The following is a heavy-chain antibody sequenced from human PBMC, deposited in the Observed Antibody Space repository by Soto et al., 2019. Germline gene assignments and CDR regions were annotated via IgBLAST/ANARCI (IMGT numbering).Heavy chain of an antibody. J-gene: IGHJ4*02. CDR3: ARDQSGYGFFDY. CDR1: SGSISSYY. CDR2: IYTSGST. D-gene: IGHD5-18*01. Sequence: SETLSLTCSVSSGSISSYYWSWIRQPAGKGLEWIGRIYTSGSTNYNPSLKSRVTMSLDTSKNQFSLKLSSVTAADTAVYYCARDQSGYGFFDYWGQGTLVTVSS. V-gene: IGHV4-4*07.